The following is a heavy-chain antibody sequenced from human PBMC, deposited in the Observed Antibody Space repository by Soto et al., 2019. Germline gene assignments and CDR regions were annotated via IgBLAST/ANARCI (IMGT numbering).Heavy chain of an antibody. D-gene: IGHD3-3*01. V-gene: IGHV4-31*03. CDR1: GGSISSGGYY. CDR2: IYYSGST. CDR3: AGGTRDYDFWSGRGYYGMDV. Sequence: ASETLSLTCTVSGGSISSGGYYWSWIRQHPGKGLEWIGYIYYSGSTYYNPSLKSRVTISVDTSKNQFSLKLSSVTAADTAVYYCAGGTRDYDFWSGRGYYGMDVWGQGTTVTVSS. J-gene: IGHJ6*02.